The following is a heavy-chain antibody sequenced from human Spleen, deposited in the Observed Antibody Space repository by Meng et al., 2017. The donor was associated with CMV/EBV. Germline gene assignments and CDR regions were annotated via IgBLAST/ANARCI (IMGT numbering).Heavy chain of an antibody. CDR3: ARQSLYYDMSTGYPPVDSHFGLDV. V-gene: IGHV1-69*16. J-gene: IGHJ6*02. Sequence: SVKVSCKASGGTFKNYTVSWMRQAPGQGLQWMGGIIPILGTPNYAQRFQGRVTIITDESASTAYMELSSLRSEDTGVYFCARQSLYYDMSTGYPPVDSHFGLDVWGQGTTVTVSS. CDR1: GGTFKNYT. CDR2: IIPILGTP. D-gene: IGHD3-9*01.